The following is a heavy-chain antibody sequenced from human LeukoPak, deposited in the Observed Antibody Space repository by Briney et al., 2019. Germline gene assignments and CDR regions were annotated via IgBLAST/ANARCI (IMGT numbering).Heavy chain of an antibody. CDR1: GFTFTKHD. J-gene: IGHJ4*02. Sequence: PGGSLRLSCAASGFTFTKHDMSWVRQAPGRGLEWVSTIRGSGSTYYADSVKGRLTISRDDSKNTLYLQMNSLRAEDTAVYYCVKGEWGDYWGQGTLVTVSS. V-gene: IGHV3-23*01. CDR2: IRGSGST. CDR3: VKGEWGDY. D-gene: IGHD1-26*01.